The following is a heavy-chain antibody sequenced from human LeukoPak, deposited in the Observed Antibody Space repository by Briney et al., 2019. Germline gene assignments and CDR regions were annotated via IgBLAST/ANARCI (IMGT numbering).Heavy chain of an antibody. CDR3: ARDESSGGHYAFDI. CDR2: IIPIFGTA. J-gene: IGHJ3*02. V-gene: IGHV1-69*05. Sequence: GASVKVSCKASGGTFSSYAISWVRQAPGQGLEWMGGIIPIFGTANYAQKFQGRDTITTDESTSTAYMELSSLRSEDTAVYYCARDESSGGHYAFDIWGQGTMVTVSS. CDR1: GGTFSSYA. D-gene: IGHD2-15*01.